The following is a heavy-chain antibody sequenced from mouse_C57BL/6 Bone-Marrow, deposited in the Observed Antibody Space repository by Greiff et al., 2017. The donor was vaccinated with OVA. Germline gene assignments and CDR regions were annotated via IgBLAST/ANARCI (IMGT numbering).Heavy chain of an antibody. V-gene: IGHV1-50*01. CDR1: GYTFTSYW. J-gene: IGHJ1*03. D-gene: IGHD1-1*01. Sequence: VQLQQSGAELVKPGASVKLSCKASGYTFTSYWMQWVKQRPGQGLEWIGEIDPSDSYTNYNQKFKGKATLTVDTSSSTAYMQLSSLTSEDSAVYYCAPQGPTVVATRDWYFDVWGTGTTVTVSS. CDR3: APQGPTVVATRDWYFDV. CDR2: IDPSDSYT.